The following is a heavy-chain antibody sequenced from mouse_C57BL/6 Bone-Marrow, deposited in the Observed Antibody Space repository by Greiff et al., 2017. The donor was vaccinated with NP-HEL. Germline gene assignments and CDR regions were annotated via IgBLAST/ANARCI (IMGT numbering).Heavy chain of an antibody. D-gene: IGHD3-2*02. CDR3: ARDVDSSGYRGFAY. J-gene: IGHJ3*01. V-gene: IGHV7-1*01. CDR1: GFTFSDFY. Sequence: EVKLMESGGGLVQSGRSLRLSCATSGFTFSDFYMEWVRQAPGKGLEWLAASRNKANDYPTEYSASVKGRFIVSRDTSQSILYLQMNALRAEDTAIYYCARDVDSSGYRGFAYWGQGTLVTVSA. CDR2: SRNKANDYPT.